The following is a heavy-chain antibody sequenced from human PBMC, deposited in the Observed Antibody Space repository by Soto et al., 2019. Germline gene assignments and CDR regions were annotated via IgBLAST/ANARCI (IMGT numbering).Heavy chain of an antibody. CDR3: ATPAVYSGYDRPVHYYYYCLDF. CDR1: GYTFTSYD. J-gene: IGHJ6*02. CDR2: MNPNSGNT. Sequence: ASVKVSCKASGYTFTSYDINWVRQATGQGLEWMGWMNPNSGNTGYAQKFQGRVTMTRNTSISTAYMELSSLRSEDTAVYYCATPAVYSGYDRPVHYYYYCLDFWGQGTTVTVAS. V-gene: IGHV1-8*01. D-gene: IGHD5-12*01.